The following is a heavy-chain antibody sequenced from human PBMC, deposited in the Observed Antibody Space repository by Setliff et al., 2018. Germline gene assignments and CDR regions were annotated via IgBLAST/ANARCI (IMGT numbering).Heavy chain of an antibody. CDR2: ISAYNGNT. CDR1: GYTFISYG. J-gene: IGHJ1*01. D-gene: IGHD6-13*01. CDR3: ARVSLQQLAGGLSFQH. V-gene: IGHV1-18*01. Sequence: ASVQVSCKASGYTFISYGISWVRQAPGQGLEWMGWISAYNGNTNYAQKLQGRVTMTTDTSTSTAYMELRSLRSDDTAVYYCARVSLQQLAGGLSFQHWGQGTLVTVSS.